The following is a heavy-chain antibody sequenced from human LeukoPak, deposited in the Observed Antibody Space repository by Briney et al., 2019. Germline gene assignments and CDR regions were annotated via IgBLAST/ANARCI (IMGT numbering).Heavy chain of an antibody. CDR2: IIPILGIA. J-gene: IGHJ4*02. V-gene: IGHV1-69*02. CDR3: ARGGSGYSYGYVDY. D-gene: IGHD5-18*01. Sequence: SVKVSCKASGGTFSSYTISWVRQAPGQGLEWMGRIIPILGIANYAQKFQGRVTITADKSTSTAYMELSSLRSEDTAVYYCARGGSGYSYGYVDYWGQGNLVTVSS. CDR1: GGTFSSYT.